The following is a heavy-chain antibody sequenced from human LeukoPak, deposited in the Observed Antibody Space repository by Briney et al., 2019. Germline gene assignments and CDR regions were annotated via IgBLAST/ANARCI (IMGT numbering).Heavy chain of an antibody. Sequence: GGSLRLSCAASGFTFSSYSMNWVRQAPGKGLEWVSYISSSSSTIYYADSVKGRFTISRDNAKNSLYLQMNSLRDEDTAVYYCARGYHGDYVANWFDPWGQGTLVTVSS. CDR3: ARGYHGDYVANWFDP. V-gene: IGHV3-48*02. CDR1: GFTFSSYS. D-gene: IGHD4-17*01. CDR2: ISSSSSTI. J-gene: IGHJ5*02.